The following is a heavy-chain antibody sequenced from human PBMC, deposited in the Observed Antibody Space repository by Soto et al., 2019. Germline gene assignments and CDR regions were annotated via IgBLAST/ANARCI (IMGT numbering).Heavy chain of an antibody. Sequence: PGGSLRLSCAASGFTFNSYGMHWVRQAPGKGLEWVAVISYDGTKQYYADSVRGRFTISRDNSKNKLSLQMNTLRLEDTAVYYCARDRPTTMPFDYTITYYYYGMDVWGHGTTVTVSS. CDR1: GFTFNSYG. V-gene: IGHV3-30*03. CDR2: ISYDGTKQ. D-gene: IGHD4-4*01. CDR3: ARDRPTTMPFDYTITYYYYGMDV. J-gene: IGHJ6*02.